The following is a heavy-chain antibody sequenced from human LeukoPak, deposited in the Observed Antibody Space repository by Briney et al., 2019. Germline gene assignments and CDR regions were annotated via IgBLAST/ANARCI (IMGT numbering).Heavy chain of an antibody. J-gene: IGHJ4*02. D-gene: IGHD5-18*01. V-gene: IGHV3-23*01. CDR2: ISGNGGST. Sequence: GGSLRLSCAASGFTFSSYAMNWVRQAPGKGLEWVSVISGNGGSTYYADSVKGRFTISRDNSKNTLYLQMNSLRAEDTAVHYCARGDTNFDYWGQGTLVTVSS. CDR3: ARGDTNFDY. CDR1: GFTFSSYA.